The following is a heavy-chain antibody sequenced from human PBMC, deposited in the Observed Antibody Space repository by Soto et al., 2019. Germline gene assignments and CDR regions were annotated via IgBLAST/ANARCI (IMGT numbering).Heavy chain of an antibody. CDR1: GFRFSDYS. J-gene: IGHJ4*02. D-gene: IGHD2-21*02. Sequence: EVQLVESGGGSVHPGGSLRLACAASGFRFSDYSMNWVRQAPGKGLEWVSYITSSGDSIYYSDSVKGRFTVSRDNAKNSLFLQRHGLRDEDTAVYYCARLPKGSMVTSWGQGTLVTVSS. CDR2: ITSSGDSI. CDR3: ARLPKGSMVTS. V-gene: IGHV3-48*02.